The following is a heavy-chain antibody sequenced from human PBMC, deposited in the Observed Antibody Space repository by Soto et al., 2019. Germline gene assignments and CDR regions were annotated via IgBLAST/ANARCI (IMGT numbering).Heavy chain of an antibody. CDR1: GGSISSSSYY. CDR3: ARHPYSSSWYGWFDP. J-gene: IGHJ5*02. CDR2: IYYSGST. D-gene: IGHD6-13*01. Sequence: PSETLSLTCTVSGGSISSSSYYWGWIRQPPGRGLEWIGSIYYSGSTYYNPSLKSRVTISVDTSKNQFSLKLSSVTAADTAVYYCARHPYSSSWYGWFDPWGQGTLVTVSS. V-gene: IGHV4-39*01.